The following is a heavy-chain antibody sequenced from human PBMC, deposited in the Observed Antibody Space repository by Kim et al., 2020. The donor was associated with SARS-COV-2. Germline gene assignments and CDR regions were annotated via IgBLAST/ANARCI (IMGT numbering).Heavy chain of an antibody. J-gene: IGHJ4*02. V-gene: IGHV3-48*03. CDR2: SCTEKRI. CDR3: AGRLDY. Sequence: SCTEKRIYYADAVTGRFRTSRENAKNSLHLQMDSLRAEDTAIYYCAGRLDYWGQGILVTVSS. D-gene: IGHD1-26*01.